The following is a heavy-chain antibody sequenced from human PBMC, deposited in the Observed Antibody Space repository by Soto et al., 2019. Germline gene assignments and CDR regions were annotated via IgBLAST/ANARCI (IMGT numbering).Heavy chain of an antibody. V-gene: IGHV3-48*02. Sequence: LVESGGALVYPGGSLRLSCIASGFSFSDYSMNWVRQAPGKGLQWVSYISSGSDKTYYADSVKGRFTVSRDNAKNDLFLEMNSLRDDDTATYYCARLPKGSLVTAWGQGTRVTVSS. D-gene: IGHD2-21*02. J-gene: IGHJ4*02. CDR1: GFSFSDYS. CDR3: ARLPKGSLVTA. CDR2: ISSGSDKT.